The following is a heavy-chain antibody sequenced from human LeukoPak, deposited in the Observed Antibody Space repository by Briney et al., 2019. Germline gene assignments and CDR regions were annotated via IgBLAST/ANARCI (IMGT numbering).Heavy chain of an antibody. Sequence: GGSLRLSCAASGFTFSDYYMSWIRQAPGKGLEWVSYISSSGSTIYYADSLKGRFTISRDNAKNSLYLQMNSPRAEDTAVYYCARDSDWGLRYYFEYWGQGTLVTVSS. J-gene: IGHJ4*02. CDR1: GFTFSDYY. CDR2: ISSSGSTI. V-gene: IGHV3-11*04. D-gene: IGHD7-27*01. CDR3: ARDSDWGLRYYFEY.